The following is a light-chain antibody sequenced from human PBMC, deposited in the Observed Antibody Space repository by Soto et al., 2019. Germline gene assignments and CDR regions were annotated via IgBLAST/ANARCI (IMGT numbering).Light chain of an antibody. V-gene: IGKV4-1*01. CDR1: QTILYSSNNKDC. J-gene: IGKJ2*01. Sequence: DIVMTQSPDSLALSLGERATINCRSSQTILYSSNNKDCLAWYQQKPGQPPKLLIYWASTRESGVPDRFSGSGSGTDFTLTIDSLQAEDVAVYYGQQYYSTTGHTFGQGTKLEIK. CDR2: WAS. CDR3: QQYYSTTGHT.